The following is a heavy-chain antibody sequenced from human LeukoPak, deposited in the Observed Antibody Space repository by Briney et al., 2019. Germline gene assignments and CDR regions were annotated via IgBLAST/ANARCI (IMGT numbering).Heavy chain of an antibody. V-gene: IGHV3-11*04. D-gene: IGHD3-22*01. CDR3: ARTRLLQAFFDY. Sequence: GGSLRLSCAASGFTFSNYYMSWIRQAPGKGLEWVSYISSSGSTIYYADSVKGRFTIYRDNAKSSLYLQMNSLRAEDTAVYYCARTRLLQAFFDYWGQGSLVTVSS. CDR1: GFTFSNYY. CDR2: ISSSGSTI. J-gene: IGHJ4*02.